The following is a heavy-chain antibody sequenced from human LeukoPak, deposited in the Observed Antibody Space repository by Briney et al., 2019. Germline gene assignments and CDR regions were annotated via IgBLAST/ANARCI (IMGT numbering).Heavy chain of an antibody. CDR1: GYTFSTYA. J-gene: IGHJ6*03. CDR3: ASMTYYYDSSGPQRVERRIWGVEYYYMDV. Sequence: ASVKVSCKASGYTFSTYAMNWVRQAPGQGLEWMGGIIPIFGTANYAQKFQGRVTITADESTSTAYMELSSLRSEDTAVYYCASMTYYYDSSGPQRVERRIWGVEYYYMDVWGKGTTVTVSS. CDR2: IIPIFGTA. D-gene: IGHD3-22*01. V-gene: IGHV1-69*13.